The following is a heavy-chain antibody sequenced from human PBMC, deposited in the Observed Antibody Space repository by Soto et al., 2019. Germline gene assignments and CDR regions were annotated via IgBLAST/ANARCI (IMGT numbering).Heavy chain of an antibody. Sequence: SGGSLRLSCAASGFTFSSYSMNWVRQAPGKGLEWVSSISSSSSYIYYADSVKGRFTISRDNAKNSLYLQMNSLRAEDTAVYYCARLYSSGYYNWFDPWGQGTLVTVSS. V-gene: IGHV3-21*01. J-gene: IGHJ5*02. CDR3: ARLYSSGYYNWFDP. CDR2: ISSSSSYI. CDR1: GFTFSSYS. D-gene: IGHD3-22*01.